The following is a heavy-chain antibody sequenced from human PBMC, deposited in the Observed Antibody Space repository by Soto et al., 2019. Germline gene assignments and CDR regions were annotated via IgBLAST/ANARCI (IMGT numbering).Heavy chain of an antibody. CDR1: GFTVSNAW. CDR2: FKSKSDGATI. Sequence: GESLKISCAVSGFTVSNAWMSWVRQAPGKGLEWVGRFKSKSDGATIDYATPVKGRFTISRDDSQNTLYLQMNSLKTEDTAVYYCTKDTGRGVTPRELPDFWGQGTLVTVSS. CDR3: TKDTGRGVTPRELPDF. D-gene: IGHD2-8*01. J-gene: IGHJ4*02. V-gene: IGHV3-15*01.